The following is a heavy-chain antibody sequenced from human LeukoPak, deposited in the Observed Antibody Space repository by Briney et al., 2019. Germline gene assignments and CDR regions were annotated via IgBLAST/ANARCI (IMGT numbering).Heavy chain of an antibody. Sequence: SQTLSLTCTVSGGSISSGDYYWSWIRQPPGKGLEWIGYIYHSGTTYYSPSLKSRVTISVDRSKNQFSLKLSSVTAADTAVYYCAREVISNRFDYWGQGTLVTVSS. CDR2: IYHSGTT. CDR1: GGSISSGDYY. V-gene: IGHV4-30-2*01. D-gene: IGHD4-11*01. J-gene: IGHJ4*02. CDR3: AREVISNRFDY.